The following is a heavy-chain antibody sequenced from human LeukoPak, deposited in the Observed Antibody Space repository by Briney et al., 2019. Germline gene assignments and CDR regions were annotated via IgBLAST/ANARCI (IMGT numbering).Heavy chain of an antibody. CDR2: ISYDGSNK. CDR1: GFTFSSYA. CDR3: ARGGGIVVVPAAIGN. D-gene: IGHD2-2*02. V-gene: IGHV3-30-3*01. Sequence: GGSLRLSCAASGFTFSSYAMHWVRQAPGKGLEWVAVISYDGSNKYYADSVKGRFTISRDNSKNTLYLQMNSLRAEDTAVYYCARGGGIVVVPAAIGNWGQGTMVTVSS. J-gene: IGHJ3*01.